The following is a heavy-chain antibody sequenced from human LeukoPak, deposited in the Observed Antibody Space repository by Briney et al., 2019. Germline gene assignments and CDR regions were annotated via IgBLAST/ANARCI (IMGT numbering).Heavy chain of an antibody. CDR1: GFNFNDYG. D-gene: IGHD5-18*01. CDR3: ARDGAYSYTY. Sequence: PGRSLRLSCAACGFNFNDYGMLWVRQAPGKGLVWVANLWHDGNNKYYADSVKGRFTISRDNSKNTLYLEMNSLRAEDTAVYYCARDGAYSYTYWGQGTLVIVSS. J-gene: IGHJ4*02. V-gene: IGHV3-33*01. CDR2: LWHDGNNK.